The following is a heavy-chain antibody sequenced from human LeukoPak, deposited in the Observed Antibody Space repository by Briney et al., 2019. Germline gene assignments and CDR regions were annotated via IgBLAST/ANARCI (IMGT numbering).Heavy chain of an antibody. Sequence: PGGSLRLSCAASGFTFSRHGMNWVRQAPGKGLVWVSRINSDGSSTSYADSVKGRFTISRDNAKNTLYLQMNSLRAEDTAVYYCARGSGLRRFDYWGQGTLVTVSS. CDR2: INSDGSST. CDR1: GFTFSRHG. J-gene: IGHJ4*02. CDR3: ARGSGLRRFDY. V-gene: IGHV3-74*01. D-gene: IGHD5-12*01.